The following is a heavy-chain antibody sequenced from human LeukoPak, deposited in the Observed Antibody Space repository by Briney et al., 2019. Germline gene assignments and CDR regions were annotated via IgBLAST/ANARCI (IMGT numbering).Heavy chain of an antibody. CDR1: GYSISSGYY. Sequence: SETLSLTCTVSGYSISSGYYWGWIRQPPGKGLEWIGSIYHSGSTYYNPSLKSRVTISVDTSKNQFSLKLSSVTAADTAVYYCAREVHLERYWIFNDAFDIWGQGTMVTVSS. J-gene: IGHJ3*02. CDR3: AREVHLERYWIFNDAFDI. D-gene: IGHD1-1*01. CDR2: IYHSGST. V-gene: IGHV4-38-2*02.